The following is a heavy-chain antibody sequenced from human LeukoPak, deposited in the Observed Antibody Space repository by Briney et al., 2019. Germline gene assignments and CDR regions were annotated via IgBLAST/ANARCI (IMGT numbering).Heavy chain of an antibody. D-gene: IGHD6-13*01. Sequence: GGSLRLSCAASGFXFSSYWISWVRQAPGKGLEWVANIKQDGSEKYYVDSVKGRFTISRDNAENSLYLQMNSLRAEDTAVYYCARHNPYSSGWYCFDDWGQGTLVTVSS. CDR2: IKQDGSEK. J-gene: IGHJ4*02. CDR3: ARHNPYSSGWYCFDD. V-gene: IGHV3-7*02. CDR1: GFXFSSYW.